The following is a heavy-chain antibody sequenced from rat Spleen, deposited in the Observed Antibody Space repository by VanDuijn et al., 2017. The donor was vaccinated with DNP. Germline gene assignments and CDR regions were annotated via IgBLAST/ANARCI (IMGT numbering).Heavy chain of an antibody. Sequence: EVQLQESGPGLVESSQSLSLTCSVTGYSITRNFRWNWIRKFPGNKLEWMGYVNSADSTYYNPSLKRRISITRDTSKNQFFLQVNSVTTEDTATYYCASGPNGYNYFHYWGQGVMVTVSS. J-gene: IGHJ2*01. D-gene: IGHD1-2*01. CDR3: ASGPNGYNYFHY. CDR1: GYSITRNFR. V-gene: IGHV3-3*01. CDR2: VNSADST.